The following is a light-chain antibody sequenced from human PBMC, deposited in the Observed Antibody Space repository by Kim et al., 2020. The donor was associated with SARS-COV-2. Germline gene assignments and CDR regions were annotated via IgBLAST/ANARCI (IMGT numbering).Light chain of an antibody. CDR1: QSVLYRSNNKNH. V-gene: IGKV4-1*01. CDR3: QQYFTTPPT. J-gene: IGKJ4*01. Sequence: ATINCKSSQSVLYRSNNKNHLAWYQQKPGQPPKLLVYWASTRESGVPDRFSGSGSGTDFTLTISSLQAEDVAVYYCQQYFTTPPTCGGGTKVQSK. CDR2: WAS.